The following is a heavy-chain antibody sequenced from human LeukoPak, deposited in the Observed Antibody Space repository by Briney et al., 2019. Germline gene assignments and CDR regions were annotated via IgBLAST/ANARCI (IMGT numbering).Heavy chain of an antibody. D-gene: IGHD3-16*01. Sequence: GGSLRLSCAASGFTFSSYSMNWVRQAPGKGLVWVSRINTDGSSTSYADSVKGRFTISRDNAKNTLYLQMNSLRAEDTAVYYCARGSDVWGRSFDYWGQGTLVTVSS. J-gene: IGHJ4*02. V-gene: IGHV3-74*01. CDR2: INTDGSST. CDR3: ARGSDVWGRSFDY. CDR1: GFTFSSYS.